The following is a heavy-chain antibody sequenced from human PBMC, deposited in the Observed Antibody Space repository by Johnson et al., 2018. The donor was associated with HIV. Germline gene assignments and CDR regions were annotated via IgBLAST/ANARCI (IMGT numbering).Heavy chain of an antibody. V-gene: IGHV3-30*18. Sequence: VQVVESGGGVVQPGRSLRLSCAASGFAFSNFAMHWVRQAPGKGLEWVAVTSYDGTHNYYADSVKDRFTISRDNSKNTLYLQMNSLRAEDTAVFYCAKSGLFVLVVYAPDVFDVWGQGTMVTVSS. CDR1: GFAFSNFA. D-gene: IGHD2-8*02. J-gene: IGHJ3*01. CDR3: AKSGLFVLVVYAPDVFDV. CDR2: TSYDGTHN.